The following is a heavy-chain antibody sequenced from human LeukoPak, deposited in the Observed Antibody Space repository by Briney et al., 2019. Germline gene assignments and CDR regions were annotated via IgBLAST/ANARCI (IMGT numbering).Heavy chain of an antibody. J-gene: IGHJ3*02. CDR2: INHSGST. V-gene: IGHV4-39*07. CDR1: GGSISSSSYY. D-gene: IGHD5-18*01. CDR3: ARGWSPWIQLWSRYFAFDI. Sequence: SETLSLTCTVSGGSISSSSYYWGWIRQPPGKGLEWIGEINHSGSTNYNPSLKSRVTISVDTSKNQFSLKLSSVTAADTAVYYCARGWSPWIQLWSRYFAFDIWGQGTMVTVSS.